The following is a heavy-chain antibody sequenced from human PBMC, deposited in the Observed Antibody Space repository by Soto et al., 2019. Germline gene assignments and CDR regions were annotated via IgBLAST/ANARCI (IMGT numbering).Heavy chain of an antibody. Sequence: EVQLVESGGGLVQPGGSLRLSCAASGFTVSTSYLSWVRQSPGRGLEWVLVIYSGGATYYADSMKGRFTVSRDNSKNTLYLQMNSLRAEDTAVYYCARARAGSCSGGSCYWAFDYWGQGTLVTVSS. V-gene: IGHV3-66*01. D-gene: IGHD2-15*01. CDR3: ARARAGSCSGGSCYWAFDY. CDR1: GFTVSTSY. J-gene: IGHJ4*02. CDR2: IYSGGAT.